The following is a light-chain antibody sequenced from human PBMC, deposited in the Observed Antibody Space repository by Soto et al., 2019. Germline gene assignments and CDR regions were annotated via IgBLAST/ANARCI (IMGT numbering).Light chain of an antibody. CDR1: QGISSY. V-gene: IGKV1-8*01. Sequence: AIRMTQSPSSLSAPTRDRVTITCRATQGISSYLAWYQQKPGKAPKLLIYAASTLQSGVPSRFSGSGSGTDFTLTISSLQSEDFATYYCQQYYSYPPYSFGPGTKVDIK. J-gene: IGKJ3*01. CDR3: QQYYSYPPYS. CDR2: AAS.